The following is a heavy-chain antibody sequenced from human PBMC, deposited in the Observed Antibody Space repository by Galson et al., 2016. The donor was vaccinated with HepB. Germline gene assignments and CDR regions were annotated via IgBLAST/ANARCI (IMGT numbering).Heavy chain of an antibody. CDR3: ARARDGGHFHPDS. Sequence: EPLSLTCTVSVGSIGSYFWSWIRQPPGRGQEWIAYSHYSGDTNYNPSLKSRVTTSIDTSKKRFSLKLSSVTAADTAVSYCARARDGGHFHPDSWGQGTLVTVSS. D-gene: IGHD4-23*01. J-gene: IGHJ4*02. CDR2: SHYSGDT. CDR1: VGSIGSYF. V-gene: IGHV4-59*12.